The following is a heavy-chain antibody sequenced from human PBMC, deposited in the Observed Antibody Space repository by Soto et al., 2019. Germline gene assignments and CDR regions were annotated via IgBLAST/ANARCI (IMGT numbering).Heavy chain of an antibody. CDR2: IISIFGTA. CDR1: VGTFRSYA. CDR3: ARVGTDLVTSGMDV. Sequence: QVQLVQSGAEVKKPGSSVKVSCKASVGTFRSYAISWVRQAPGQGLAWRGGIISIFGTANYSQKFKGRVTLTADESTSTAYMELSSLRSEDTAVYYCARVGTDLVTSGMDVWGQGTPVTVSS. D-gene: IGHD1-1*01. V-gene: IGHV1-69*12. J-gene: IGHJ6*02.